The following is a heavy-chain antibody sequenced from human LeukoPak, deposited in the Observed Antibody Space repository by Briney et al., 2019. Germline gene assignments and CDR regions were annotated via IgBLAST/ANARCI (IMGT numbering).Heavy chain of an antibody. CDR3: ARDRYYYDSSGYYQLDY. D-gene: IGHD3-22*01. CDR2: IHTSGST. CDR1: GAAIISYY. Sequence: SETLSLTCNVSGAAIISYYWSWIRQPAGKGLEWIGRIHTSGSTNYNPSLKSRVTMSVDTSKNQFSLKLSSVTAADTAVYYCARDRYYYDSSGYYQLDYWGQGTLVTVSS. J-gene: IGHJ4*02. V-gene: IGHV4-4*07.